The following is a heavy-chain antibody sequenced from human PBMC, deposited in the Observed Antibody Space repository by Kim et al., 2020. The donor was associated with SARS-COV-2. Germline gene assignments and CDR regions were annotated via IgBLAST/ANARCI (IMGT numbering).Heavy chain of an antibody. J-gene: IGHJ4*02. CDR2: IYHSGST. V-gene: IGHV4-28*01. CDR3: ATLEGGSYFAY. CDR1: GISLSSGSW. D-gene: IGHD1-26*01. Sequence: SETLSLTCVVSGISLSSGSWWGWIRQSPGKGLEWIGNIYHSGSTYYSPSLKGRVTMSVDTSRNVFSLKLTSVTPADTAEYFCATLEGGSYFAYWGQGTLVTVSS.